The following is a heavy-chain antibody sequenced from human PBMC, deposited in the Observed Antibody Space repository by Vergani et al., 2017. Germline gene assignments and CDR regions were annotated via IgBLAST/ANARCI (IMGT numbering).Heavy chain of an antibody. D-gene: IGHD3-10*02. Sequence: QVQLVESGGGVVQPGRSLRLSCAASGFTFSSYAMHWVHQAPGKGLEWVAVISYDGSNKYYADSVKGRFTISRDNSKNTLYLQMNSLRAEDTAVYYCARDLFIGKGYFDLWGRGTLVTVSS. CDR1: GFTFSSYA. J-gene: IGHJ2*01. V-gene: IGHV3-30-3*01. CDR3: ARDLFIGKGYFDL. CDR2: ISYDGSNK.